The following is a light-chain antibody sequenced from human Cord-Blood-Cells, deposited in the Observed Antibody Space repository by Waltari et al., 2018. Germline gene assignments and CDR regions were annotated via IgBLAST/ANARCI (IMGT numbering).Light chain of an antibody. CDR2: WAS. V-gene: IGKV4-1*01. CDR1: QSVLYSANNKNY. J-gene: IGKJ1*01. Sequence: DIVMTQSPDSLAVSLGGRATINCKSSQSVLYSANNKNYLAWYQQKPGQPPKLLMYWASTREAGVPDRVSGSGSGTDFTLTISSLQAEDVAVYYCQQYYSTPQTFGQGTKVEIK. CDR3: QQYYSTPQT.